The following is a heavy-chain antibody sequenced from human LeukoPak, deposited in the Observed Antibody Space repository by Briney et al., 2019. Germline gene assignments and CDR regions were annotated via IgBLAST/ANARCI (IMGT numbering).Heavy chain of an antibody. D-gene: IGHD3-22*01. CDR1: GGSFSGYY. CDR3: ARGPHTGVNYYDSSGYYY. J-gene: IGHJ4*02. V-gene: IGHV4-34*01. Sequence: SETLSLTCAVYGGSFSGYYWSWVRQPPGKGLEWMGEINHSGSTNYNPSRKSRVTISVNTSKNQFSQKKSCVTAADTAVYYCARGPHTGVNYYDSSGYYYWGQGTLVTVSS. CDR2: INHSGST.